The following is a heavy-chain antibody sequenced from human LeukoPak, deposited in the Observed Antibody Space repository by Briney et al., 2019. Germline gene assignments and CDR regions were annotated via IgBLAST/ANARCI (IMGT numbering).Heavy chain of an antibody. CDR1: GFTVSTNY. Sequence: PGGSLRLSCATSGFTVSTNYVSWVRQAPGKGLEWVSIIYSGGSTYYADSVKGRFTISRDNSKNILYLQMNSLRAEDTAVYYCARVEMSTIHLNYWGQGTLVTVSS. J-gene: IGHJ4*02. CDR2: IYSGGST. D-gene: IGHD5-24*01. CDR3: ARVEMSTIHLNY. V-gene: IGHV3-66*01.